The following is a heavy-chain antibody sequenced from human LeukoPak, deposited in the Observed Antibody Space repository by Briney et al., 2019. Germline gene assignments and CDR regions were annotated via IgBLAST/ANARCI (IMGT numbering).Heavy chain of an antibody. Sequence: PGGSLRLSCAASGFTVSSNYMSWVRQAPGKGLEWVSVIYSGGSTYYADSVKGRFTISRDNSKNTLYLQMNNLRAEDTAVYYCAKDWDSGSYFADYWGQGTLVTVSS. CDR1: GFTVSSNY. D-gene: IGHD1-26*01. V-gene: IGHV3-53*01. J-gene: IGHJ4*02. CDR2: IYSGGST. CDR3: AKDWDSGSYFADY.